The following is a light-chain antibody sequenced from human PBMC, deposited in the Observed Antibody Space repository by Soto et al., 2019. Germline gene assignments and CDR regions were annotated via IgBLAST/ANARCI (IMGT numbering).Light chain of an antibody. V-gene: IGLV1-44*01. CDR2: RDN. CDR3: SAWDDSIYGPV. Sequence: QSVLTQPPSASGTPGQRVAISCSGGSSDIGTNPVNWYLHLPGAAPKLLIYRDNQRPSGVPDRFSGSKSGPSASLTISGLQSEDEADYFGSAWDDSIYGPVFGGGTKLTVL. CDR1: SSDIGTNP. J-gene: IGLJ2*01.